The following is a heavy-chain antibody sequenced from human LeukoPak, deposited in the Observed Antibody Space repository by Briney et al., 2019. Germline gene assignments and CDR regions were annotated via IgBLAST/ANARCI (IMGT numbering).Heavy chain of an antibody. CDR1: GGSVSSFY. CDR3: AREYSTHMDV. V-gene: IGHV4-59*02. CDR2: IFYGGTT. J-gene: IGHJ6*02. D-gene: IGHD6-13*01. Sequence: SETLSLTCTVSGGSVSSFYWSWIRQPPGKGLQWIGYIFYGGTTHYNPSLKSRVTMSVDTSKNQLSLRLSSVTAADTAVYYRAREYSTHMDVWGQGTTVSVS.